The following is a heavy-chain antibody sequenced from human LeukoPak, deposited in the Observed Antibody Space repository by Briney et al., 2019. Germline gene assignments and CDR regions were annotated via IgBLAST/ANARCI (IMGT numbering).Heavy chain of an antibody. CDR1: GGSISGYY. D-gene: IGHD3-22*01. V-gene: IGHV4-34*01. J-gene: IGHJ4*02. Sequence: PSETLSLTCAVYGGSISGYYWSWIRQPPGKGLEWIGEINHGGSTNYNPSLKSRVTISVDTSKNQFSLKLSSVTAADTAVYYCARGPTDYYDSSGNLDYWGQGTLVTVSS. CDR2: INHGGST. CDR3: ARGPTDYYDSSGNLDY.